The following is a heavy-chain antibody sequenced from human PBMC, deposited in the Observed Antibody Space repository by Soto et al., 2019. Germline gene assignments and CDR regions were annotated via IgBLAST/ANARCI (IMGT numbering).Heavy chain of an antibody. CDR1: GFILSEYA. Sequence: GGSLRLSCTASGFILSEYAMNWVRHTPGAGLEWVSTLSKDGANEHYVDSVKGRFTISRDDAKNTLYLQMNSLRAEDTAMYYCEKDPSTGGADYWGRGTQVTVSS. D-gene: IGHD2-15*01. CDR3: EKDPSTGGADY. CDR2: LSKDGANE. J-gene: IGHJ4*02. V-gene: IGHV3-23*01.